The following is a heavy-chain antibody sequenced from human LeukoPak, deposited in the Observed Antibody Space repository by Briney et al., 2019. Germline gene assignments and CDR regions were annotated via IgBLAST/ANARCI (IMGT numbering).Heavy chain of an antibody. Sequence: SQTLSLTCAISGDSVSRNNAGWNWIRQSPSSGLEWLGRTYYRAKLYNDYAVSVQSRITIDPDTSRNQFSLQLNSVTPEDTAIYYCVRGQWNPVYYFDSWGQGTLVTVSS. CDR2: TYYRAKLYN. CDR3: VRGQWNPVYYFDS. CDR1: GDSVSRNNAG. J-gene: IGHJ4*02. V-gene: IGHV6-1*01. D-gene: IGHD6-19*01.